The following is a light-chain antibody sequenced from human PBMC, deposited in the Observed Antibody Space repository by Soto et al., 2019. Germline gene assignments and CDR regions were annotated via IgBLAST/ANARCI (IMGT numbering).Light chain of an antibody. CDR2: GAS. V-gene: IGKV3-20*01. CDR3: QQYGNSPQT. Sequence: EIVMTQSPATVPVSPGERVTLSCRASQSVSIDLAWYQQKPGQAPRLLIYGASSRATGIPNRFSGSGAGTDFTLTISRLEPEDFAVYYCQQYGNSPQTFGQGTKVDIK. J-gene: IGKJ1*01. CDR1: QSVSID.